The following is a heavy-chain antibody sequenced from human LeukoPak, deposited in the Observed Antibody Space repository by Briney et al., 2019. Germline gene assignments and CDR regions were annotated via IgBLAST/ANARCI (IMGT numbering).Heavy chain of an antibody. J-gene: IGHJ3*02. CDR2: ISGSGGST. D-gene: IGHD6-13*01. CDR3: AKGSSSYYFAFDI. Sequence: GALRLSCAASGFTFSNYAMSWVRQAPGKGLEWVSGISGSGGSTYYADSVKGWFTISRDNSKNTLYLQMNSLRAEDTAVYYCAKGSSSYYFAFDIWGQGTMVTVSS. CDR1: GFTFSNYA. V-gene: IGHV3-23*01.